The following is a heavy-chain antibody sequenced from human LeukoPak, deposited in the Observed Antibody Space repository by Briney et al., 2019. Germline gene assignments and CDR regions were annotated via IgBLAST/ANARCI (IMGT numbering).Heavy chain of an antibody. Sequence: SETLSLTCTVSGGSVSSGRYYWSWIRQPPGKGLEWIGYIYYSGSTNYNPSLKSRVTISVDTSKNQFSLKLSSVTAADTAVYYCARGGIAVAGTDYWGQGTLVTVSS. D-gene: IGHD6-19*01. CDR2: IYYSGST. CDR3: ARGGIAVAGTDY. CDR1: GGSVSSGRYY. J-gene: IGHJ4*02. V-gene: IGHV4-61*01.